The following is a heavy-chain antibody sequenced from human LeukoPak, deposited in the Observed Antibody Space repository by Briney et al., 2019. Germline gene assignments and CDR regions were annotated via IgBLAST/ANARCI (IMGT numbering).Heavy chain of an antibody. J-gene: IGHJ5*02. CDR3: ARDYEPIVATRGRRYNWFDP. CDR1: GGSISSYY. V-gene: IGHV4-4*07. Sequence: PSETLSLTCTVSGGSISSYYWSWIRQPAGKGLEWIGRIYTSGSTNHNPSLKSRVTMSVDTSKNQFSLKLSSVTAADTAVYYCARDYEPIVATRGRRYNWFDPWGQGTLVTVSS. CDR2: IYTSGST. D-gene: IGHD5-12*01.